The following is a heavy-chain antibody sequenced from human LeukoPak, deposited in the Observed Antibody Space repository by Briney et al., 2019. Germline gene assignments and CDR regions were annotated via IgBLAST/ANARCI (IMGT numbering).Heavy chain of an antibody. J-gene: IGHJ6*02. Sequence: ASVKVSCKASGYTFTGYHMHWVRQAPGQGLEWMGRINPNSGDTNYAQKFQGRVTMTRDTSISTAYMELSRLRSDDTAVYYCARARSGYYYGMDVWGQGTTVTVSS. V-gene: IGHV1-2*06. CDR1: GYTFTGYH. CDR3: ARARSGYYYGMDV. CDR2: INPNSGDT. D-gene: IGHD7-27*01.